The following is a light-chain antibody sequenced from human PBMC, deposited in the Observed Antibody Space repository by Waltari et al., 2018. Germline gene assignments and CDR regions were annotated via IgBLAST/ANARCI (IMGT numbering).Light chain of an antibody. CDR2: SHS. CDR1: SSNLGSNP. Sequence: QSVLTQPPSASGTPGQRVTISCSGSSSNLGSNPVNWYQQPPATAPQLLLHSHSPRPSGVPARISGSKSGTSSDLAISGLQSEDEAQYFCASWDDTLNGYVFGIGTKVTVL. CDR3: ASWDDTLNGYV. V-gene: IGLV1-44*01. J-gene: IGLJ1*01.